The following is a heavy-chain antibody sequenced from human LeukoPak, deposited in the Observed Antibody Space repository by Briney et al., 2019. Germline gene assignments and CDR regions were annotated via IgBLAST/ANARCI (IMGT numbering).Heavy chain of an antibody. D-gene: IGHD6-13*01. CDR1: GGSNSSYY. Sequence: SETLSLTCTVSGGSNSSYYWSWIRQPAGKGLEWLGRIYTTGSSNYNPSLKSRVTISVDTSKNQFSLKLGSVTAADTAVYYCARGSSSWYASPVFWGQGTLVTVSS. V-gene: IGHV4-4*07. CDR3: ARGSSSWYASPVF. J-gene: IGHJ4*02. CDR2: IYTTGSS.